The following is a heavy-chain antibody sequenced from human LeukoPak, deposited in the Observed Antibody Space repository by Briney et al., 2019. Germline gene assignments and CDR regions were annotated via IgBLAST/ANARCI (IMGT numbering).Heavy chain of an antibody. D-gene: IGHD5-18*01. V-gene: IGHV4-34*01. J-gene: IGHJ4*02. CDR2: INHSGST. Sequence: SETLSLTCAVYGGSFSGYYWSWIRQPPGKGLEWIGEINHSGSTNYNPSLKSRVTISVDTSKNQFSLKVNSVTATDTAVYYCARRDRYSSGQFDHWGQGTLVTVSS. CDR3: ARRDRYSSGQFDH. CDR1: GGSFSGYY.